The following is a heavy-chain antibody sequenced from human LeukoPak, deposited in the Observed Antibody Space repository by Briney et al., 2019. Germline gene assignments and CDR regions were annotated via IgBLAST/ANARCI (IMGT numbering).Heavy chain of an antibody. Sequence: GESLKISRKGSGYSFTSYWISWARQMPGKGLEWMGRIDPSDSYTNYSPSFQGHVTISADKSISTAYLQWSSLKASDTAMYYCASQRTRHYYGMDVWGQGTTVTVSS. J-gene: IGHJ6*02. CDR3: ASQRTRHYYGMDV. CDR2: IDPSDSYT. CDR1: GYSFTSYW. D-gene: IGHD1/OR15-1a*01. V-gene: IGHV5-10-1*01.